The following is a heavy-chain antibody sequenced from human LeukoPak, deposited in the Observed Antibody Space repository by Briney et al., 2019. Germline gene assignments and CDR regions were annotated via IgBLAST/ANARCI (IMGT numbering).Heavy chain of an antibody. J-gene: IGHJ6*04. Sequence: PGGSLRLSCAVSEFPFSDSWMYWVRQAPGKGLEGLANIKKDGSGISYVDSVQGRFITSRDNAKNSLYLPMNSPRVEDTAVYFCAGGNSMNVWGKGTAVTVSS. CDR2: IKKDGSGI. CDR1: EFPFSDSW. CDR3: AGGNSMNV. V-gene: IGHV3-7*03. D-gene: IGHD1/OR15-1a*01.